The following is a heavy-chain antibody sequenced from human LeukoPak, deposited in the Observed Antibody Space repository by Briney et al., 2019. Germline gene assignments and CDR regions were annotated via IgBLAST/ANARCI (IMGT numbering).Heavy chain of an antibody. J-gene: IGHJ4*02. CDR1: GYTLTDYY. D-gene: IGHD5-18*01. Sequence: ASVKVSCKASGYTLTDYYMHWVRQARGQGLEWMGWINSNSGETKYAQKFQGRVIMTRDTSFSAAYMELSRLTPDDTAVYYCARDRLGYIYGYGDYWGQGSLVTVSS. CDR3: ARDRLGYIYGYGDY. V-gene: IGHV1-2*02. CDR2: INSNSGET.